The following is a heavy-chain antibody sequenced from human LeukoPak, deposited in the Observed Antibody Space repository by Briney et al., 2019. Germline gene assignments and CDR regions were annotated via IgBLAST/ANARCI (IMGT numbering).Heavy chain of an antibody. D-gene: IGHD4-23*01. J-gene: IGHJ4*02. Sequence: ASVKVSCKASGGTFSSYAISWVRQAPGQGLEWMGIINPSGGSTSYAQKFQGRVTMTRDTSTSTVYMELSSLRSEDTAVYYCAREPRGNGGNSPNFCDYWGQGTLVTVSS. CDR2: INPSGGST. V-gene: IGHV1-46*01. CDR3: AREPRGNGGNSPNFCDY. CDR1: GGTFSSYA.